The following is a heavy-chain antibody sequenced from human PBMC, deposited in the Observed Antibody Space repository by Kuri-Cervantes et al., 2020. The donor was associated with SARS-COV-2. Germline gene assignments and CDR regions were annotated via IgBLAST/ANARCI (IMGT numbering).Heavy chain of an antibody. CDR2: ISHDGGEK. CDR3: ARASPHFFAHYYMDF. Sequence: GGSLRLSCVATGFTFRSYWMIWVRQAPGKGLEWVATISHDGGEKYYVDSVKGRSTVSRDNAKGSLYLQVSGLRAEDTALYYCARASPHFFAHYYMDFWGKGPAVTVSS. V-gene: IGHV3-7*01. J-gene: IGHJ6*03. D-gene: IGHD2/OR15-2a*01. CDR1: GFTFRSYW.